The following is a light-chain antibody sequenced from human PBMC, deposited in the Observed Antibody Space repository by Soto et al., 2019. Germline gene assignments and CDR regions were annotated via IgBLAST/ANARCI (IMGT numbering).Light chain of an antibody. CDR3: SSYTSRSTPV. CDR1: SGDVGGFDY. V-gene: IGLV2-14*01. CDR2: EVS. J-gene: IGLJ2*01. Sequence: QSALTQPASVSGSPGQSITISCTGTSGDVGGFDYVSWYQHRPGEAPKLIIYEVSNRPSGVSSRFSGSKSGNTASLTISGLQAEDEADFYCSSYTSRSTPVFGGGTKLTVL.